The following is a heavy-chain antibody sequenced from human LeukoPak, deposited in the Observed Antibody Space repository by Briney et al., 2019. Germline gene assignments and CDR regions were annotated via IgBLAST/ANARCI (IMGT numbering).Heavy chain of an antibody. Sequence: EASVKVSFKASGFTFTSSAMQWVRQARGQRLEWIGWIVVGSGNTNYAQKFQERVTITRDMSTSTAYMELSSLRSEDTAVYYCAASYSSSWFDFDYWGQGTLVTVSS. CDR1: GFTFTSSA. CDR2: IVVGSGNT. CDR3: AASYSSSWFDFDY. V-gene: IGHV1-58*02. D-gene: IGHD6-13*01. J-gene: IGHJ4*02.